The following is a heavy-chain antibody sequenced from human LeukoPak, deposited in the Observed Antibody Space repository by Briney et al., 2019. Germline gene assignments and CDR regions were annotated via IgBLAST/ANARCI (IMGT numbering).Heavy chain of an antibody. D-gene: IGHD2-15*01. CDR3: ARALNPLPGTYYFDY. CDR1: GGSISSFY. CDR2: IYYSGST. J-gene: IGHJ4*02. V-gene: IGHV4-59*12. Sequence: KPSETLSLTCTVSGGSISSFYWSWIRQPPGKGLDWIGYIYYSGSTNYNPSLKSRVTISVDTSKNQFSLKLSSVTAADTAVYYCARALNPLPGTYYFDYWGQGTLVTVSS.